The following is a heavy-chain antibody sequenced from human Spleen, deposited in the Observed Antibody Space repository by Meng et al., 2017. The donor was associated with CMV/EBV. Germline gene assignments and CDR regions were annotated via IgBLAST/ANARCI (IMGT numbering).Heavy chain of an antibody. CDR3: ARGSWGWRSNACPDH. CDR2: AGSKVKNYAT. V-gene: IGHV3-73*01. D-gene: IGHD3-16*01. Sequence: GGSLRLSCVASGFSFSDSAIHWVRQASGKGLEWVGRAGSKVKNYATEYSVSMKGRFTISRDDSKTTAYLQMNSLKTEDTAVYYCARGSWGWRSNACPDHWGQGTLVTVSS. J-gene: IGHJ5*02. CDR1: GFSFSDSA.